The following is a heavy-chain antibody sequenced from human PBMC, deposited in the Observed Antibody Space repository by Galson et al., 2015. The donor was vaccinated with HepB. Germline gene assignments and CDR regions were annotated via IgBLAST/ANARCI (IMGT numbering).Heavy chain of an antibody. Sequence: SVKVSCKASGYTFTTYVIHWVRQAPGQGLEWMGWINTGNDNIRYSRNFQGRVTYSKDTSASTAYMELSSLRSEDTAVYYCVREGRWLMDYWGQGTLVTVSS. V-gene: IGHV1-3*04. CDR2: INTGNDNI. J-gene: IGHJ4*02. D-gene: IGHD6-19*01. CDR1: GYTFTTYV. CDR3: VREGRWLMDY.